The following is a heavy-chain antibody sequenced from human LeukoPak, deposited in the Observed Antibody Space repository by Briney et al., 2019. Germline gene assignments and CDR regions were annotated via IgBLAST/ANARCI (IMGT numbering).Heavy chain of an antibody. CDR2: IYTSGST. J-gene: IGHJ4*02. V-gene: IGHV4-4*07. Sequence: SETLSLTCPVSGGSISSYYWSWIRQPAGKGLEWIGRIYTSGSTNYNPSLKSRVTMSVDTSKNQFSLKLSSVTAADTAVYYCARVHYYDSSGYYWDYWGQGTLVTVSS. CDR3: ARVHYYDSSGYYWDY. D-gene: IGHD3-22*01. CDR1: GGSISSYY.